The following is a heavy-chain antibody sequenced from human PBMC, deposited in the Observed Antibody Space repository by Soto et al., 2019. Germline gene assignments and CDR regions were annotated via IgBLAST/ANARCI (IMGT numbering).Heavy chain of an antibody. V-gene: IGHV1-8*02. J-gene: IGHJ4*02. D-gene: IGHD6-13*01. Sequence: ASVKVSCKASGYTFTSYDINWVRQATGQGLEWMGWMNPNSGNTGYAQKFQGRVTMTRNTSISTAYMELSSLRSEDTAVYYCARGRPLGIAAAGTGDYWGQGTLGTVAA. CDR3: ARGRPLGIAAAGTGDY. CDR1: GYTFTSYD. CDR2: MNPNSGNT.